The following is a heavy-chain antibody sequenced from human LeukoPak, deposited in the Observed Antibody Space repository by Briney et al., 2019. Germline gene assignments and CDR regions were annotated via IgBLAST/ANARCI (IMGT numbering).Heavy chain of an antibody. D-gene: IGHD2-15*01. CDR2: INTDGSSR. Sequence: PGGSLRRSCAASGFTFSTHWMHWVRQAPGKGLVWVSRINTDGSSRSYADSVKGRFTISRDNAKNTLYLQMNSLRAEDTAVYYCARDFYSRGYWGQGTLVTVSS. CDR1: GFTFSTHW. V-gene: IGHV3-74*01. CDR3: ARDFYSRGY. J-gene: IGHJ4*02.